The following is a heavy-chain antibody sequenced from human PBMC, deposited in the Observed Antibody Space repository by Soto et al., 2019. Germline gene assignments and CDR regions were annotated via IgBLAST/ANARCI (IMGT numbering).Heavy chain of an antibody. CDR3: ARGYHYYDSSGYDKWDAFDI. J-gene: IGHJ3*02. Sequence: EVQLVESGGGLVKPGGSLRLSCAASGFTFSSYSMNWVRQAPGKALEWVSSISSSSSYIYYADSVKGRFTISRDNAKNSLYLQMNSLRDEDTAVYYCARGYHYYDSSGYDKWDAFDIWGQGTMVTVSS. CDR2: ISSSSSYI. D-gene: IGHD3-22*01. V-gene: IGHV3-21*01. CDR1: GFTFSSYS.